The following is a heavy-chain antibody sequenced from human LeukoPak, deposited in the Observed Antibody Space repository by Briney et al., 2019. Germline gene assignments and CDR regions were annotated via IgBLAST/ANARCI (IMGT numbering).Heavy chain of an antibody. CDR1: GXTFSDYS. CDR2: ISSSSTTI. Sequence: QAGGSLRLSCAASGXTFSDYSMNWVRQAPGKGLEWVSYISSSSTTIFYADSVKGRFTISRDNAKNSLFLQMNGLRDEDTALYYCARERVIAAAGDGFDSWGQGTLVTVSS. J-gene: IGHJ4*02. CDR3: ARERVIAAAGDGFDS. V-gene: IGHV3-48*02. D-gene: IGHD2-21*01.